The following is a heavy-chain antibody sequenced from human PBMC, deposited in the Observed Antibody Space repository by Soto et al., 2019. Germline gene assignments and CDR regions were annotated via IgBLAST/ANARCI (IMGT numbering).Heavy chain of an antibody. Sequence: QVQLVQSGAEVKKPGASVKVSCKASRYTFISYGFTWVRQAPGKGLEWMGWINVYNGKTNYAQNFQGRVTMTTDTSTTTPYTELRSLSSDDTAMYYWARVKGPTQPSDYWGQGTLVTVPS. CDR3: ARVKGPTQPSDY. V-gene: IGHV1-18*01. D-gene: IGHD2-2*01. CDR1: RYTFISYG. J-gene: IGHJ4*02. CDR2: INVYNGKT.